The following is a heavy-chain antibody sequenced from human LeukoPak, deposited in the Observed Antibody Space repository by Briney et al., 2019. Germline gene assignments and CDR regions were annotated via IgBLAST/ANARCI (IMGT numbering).Heavy chain of an antibody. V-gene: IGHV3-21*04. CDR1: GFTFSSYS. J-gene: IGHJ3*02. Sequence: GESLRLSCAASGFTFSSYSMTWVRQAPGKGLEWVSSITSSSSYIYYADSVKGRFTISRDNAKNSLFLQMDSLRADDTAVYYCARGGRAGWSGSYEDSFDIWGQGTMVTVSS. CDR2: ITSSSSYI. D-gene: IGHD1-26*01. CDR3: ARGGRAGWSGSYEDSFDI.